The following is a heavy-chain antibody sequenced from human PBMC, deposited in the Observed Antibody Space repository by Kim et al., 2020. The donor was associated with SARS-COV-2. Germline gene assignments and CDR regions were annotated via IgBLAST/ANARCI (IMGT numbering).Heavy chain of an antibody. V-gene: IGHV1-18*01. CDR2: ISAYNGNT. J-gene: IGHJ6*03. CDR3: ARSSTGRGFEYYYYYMDV. Sequence: ASVKVSCKASGYTFTSYGISWVRQAPGQGLEWMGWISAYNGNTNYAQKLQGRVTMTTDTSTSTAYMELRSLRSDDTAVYYCARSSTGRGFEYYYYYMDVWGKGTTVTVSS. D-gene: IGHD3-10*01. CDR1: GYTFTSYG.